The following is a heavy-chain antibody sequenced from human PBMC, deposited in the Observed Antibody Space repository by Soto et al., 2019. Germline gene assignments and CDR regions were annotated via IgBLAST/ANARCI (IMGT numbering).Heavy chain of an antibody. CDR3: AKGDYDFWSGYYYGMDV. V-gene: IGHV3-23*01. Sequence: GGSLRLSCAASGFTFSSYAMSWVRQAPGKGLEWVSAISGSGGSTYYADSVKGRFTISRDNSKNTLYLQMNSLRAEDTAVYYYAKGDYDFWSGYYYGMDVWGKGTTVTVSS. CDR1: GFTFSSYA. J-gene: IGHJ6*04. D-gene: IGHD3-3*01. CDR2: ISGSGGST.